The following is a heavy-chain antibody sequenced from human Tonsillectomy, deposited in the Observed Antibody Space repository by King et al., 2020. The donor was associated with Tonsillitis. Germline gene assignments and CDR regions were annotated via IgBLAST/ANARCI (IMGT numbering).Heavy chain of an antibody. J-gene: IGHJ4*02. Sequence: QLVQSGAEVKKPGSSVRVSCKASGGTFSSYAFSWVRQAPGQGLEWMGGIMPIFGRPSYPQRFQGRVTITADKSTNTVYMDLSSLRSEDTAVYYCASKIESLTVTSSHYWGQGTLVTVSS. D-gene: IGHD4-11*01. CDR1: GGTFSSYA. CDR2: IMPIFGRP. CDR3: ASKIESLTVTSSHY. V-gene: IGHV1-69*06.